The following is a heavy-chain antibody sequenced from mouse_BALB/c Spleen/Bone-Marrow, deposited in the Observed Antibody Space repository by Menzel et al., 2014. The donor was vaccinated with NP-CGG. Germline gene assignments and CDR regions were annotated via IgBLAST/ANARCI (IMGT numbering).Heavy chain of an antibody. CDR1: GYSFTTHW. J-gene: IGHJ3*01. V-gene: IGHV1S81*02. CDR3: ARYDGPAWFAY. CDR2: INPSNGRT. D-gene: IGHD2-3*01. Sequence: QVQLQQSGAELVKPGASVRLSCKASGYSFTTHWIHWVKQRPGQGLEWIGEINPSNGRTNYNEKFKSKATLTVDKSSSTAYMQLSSLTSEDSAVYYCARYDGPAWFAYWGQGTLVTVSA.